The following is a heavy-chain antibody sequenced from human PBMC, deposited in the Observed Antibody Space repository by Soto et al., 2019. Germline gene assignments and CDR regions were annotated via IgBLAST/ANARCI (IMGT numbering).Heavy chain of an antibody. CDR1: GYTFSTYA. CDR2: VSTYNSNT. V-gene: IGHV1-18*01. CDR3: ARRVYGSGTYYAYWYFDL. Sequence: QVQLVQSGVEVKKPGASVKISCKASGYTFSTYAISWVRQAPGRGLEWIGWVSTYNSNTDSAQNLQGRVIMTTDTSTSTAYMELRSLRSDDTAVYYCARRVYGSGTYYAYWYFDLWGRGTLVTVSS. D-gene: IGHD3-10*01. J-gene: IGHJ2*01.